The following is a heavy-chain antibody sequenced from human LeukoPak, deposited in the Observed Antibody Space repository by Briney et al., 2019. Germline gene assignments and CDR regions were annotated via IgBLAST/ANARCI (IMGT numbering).Heavy chain of an antibody. J-gene: IGHJ3*02. CDR1: AFTFSRYW. CDR2: IKQDGSEK. D-gene: IGHD3-22*01. Sequence: GGSLRLSCEASAFTFSRYWMSWVRQAPGKGLEWVANIKQDGSEKYYVDSVKGRFTISRDNAKNSLYLQMNSLRAEDTAVYYCARKLDDSSGYLGDDAFDIWGQGTMVTVSS. V-gene: IGHV3-7*01. CDR3: ARKLDDSSGYLGDDAFDI.